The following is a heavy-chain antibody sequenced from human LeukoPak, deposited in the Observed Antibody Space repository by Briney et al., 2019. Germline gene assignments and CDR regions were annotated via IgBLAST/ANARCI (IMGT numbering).Heavy chain of an antibody. Sequence: GGSLRLSCAASGFTFSAYYMSWIRQAPGKGLEWVSYISSSSGYTNYADSVKGRFTISRDNAKNSLYLQMNSLRAEDTAVYYCARIGNYYFDYWGQGTLVTVSS. J-gene: IGHJ4*02. D-gene: IGHD1-1*01. CDR1: GFTFSAYY. CDR3: ARIGNYYFDY. V-gene: IGHV3-11*03. CDR2: ISSSSGYT.